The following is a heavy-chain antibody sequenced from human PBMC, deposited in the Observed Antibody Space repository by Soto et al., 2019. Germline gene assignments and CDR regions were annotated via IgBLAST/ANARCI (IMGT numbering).Heavy chain of an antibody. CDR2: IIPILGIA. CDR3: ARDLGGSGSSHQGY. J-gene: IGHJ4*02. V-gene: IGHV1-69*08. Sequence: QVQLVQSGAEVKKPGSSVKVSCKASGGTFSSYTISWVRQAPGQGLEWMGRIIPILGIANYAQKFQGRVTITADKSTSTAYMELSSLRSEDTAGYYCARDLGGSGSSHQGYWGQGTLVTVSS. CDR1: GGTFSSYT. D-gene: IGHD3-10*01.